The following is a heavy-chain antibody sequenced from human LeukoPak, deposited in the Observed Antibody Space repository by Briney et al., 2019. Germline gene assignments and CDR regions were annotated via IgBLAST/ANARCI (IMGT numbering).Heavy chain of an antibody. D-gene: IGHD3-16*02. V-gene: IGHV1-69*01. Sequence: SVKVSCKASGGTFSSYAISWVRQAPGQGLEWMGGIIPIFGTANYAQKFQGRVTITADESTSTAYMELSSLRSEDTAVYYCAKDIVEAGLFFDYWGQGTLVTVSS. J-gene: IGHJ4*02. CDR2: IIPIFGTA. CDR1: GGTFSSYA. CDR3: AKDIVEAGLFFDY.